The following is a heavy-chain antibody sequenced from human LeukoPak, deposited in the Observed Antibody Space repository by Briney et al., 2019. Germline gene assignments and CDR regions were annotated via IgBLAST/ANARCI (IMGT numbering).Heavy chain of an antibody. CDR3: ASSGYSYGYHILFDY. Sequence: SETLSLTCAVSGGSISSSNWWSWVRQPPGKGLEWIGEIYHSGSTNYNPSLKSRVTISVDKSKNQFSLKLSSVTAADTAVYYCASSGYSYGYHILFDYWGQGTLVTVSS. D-gene: IGHD5-18*01. CDR1: GGSISSSNW. V-gene: IGHV4-4*02. J-gene: IGHJ4*02. CDR2: IYHSGST.